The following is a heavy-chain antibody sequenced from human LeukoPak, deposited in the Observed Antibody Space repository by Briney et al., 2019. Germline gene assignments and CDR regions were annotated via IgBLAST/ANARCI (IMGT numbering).Heavy chain of an antibody. CDR2: IYYSGST. Sequence: SETLSLTCTVSCGSISSYYWSWIRQPPGKGLGWIGYIYYSGSTNYNPSLKSRVTISVDTSKNQFSLKLSSVTAADTAVYYCARGVTIAAAVEFDYWGQGTLVTVSS. J-gene: IGHJ4*02. V-gene: IGHV4-59*01. CDR3: ARGVTIAAAVEFDY. CDR1: CGSISSYY. D-gene: IGHD6-13*01.